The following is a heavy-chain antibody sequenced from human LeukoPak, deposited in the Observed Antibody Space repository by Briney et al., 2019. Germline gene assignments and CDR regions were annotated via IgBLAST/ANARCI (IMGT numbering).Heavy chain of an antibody. V-gene: IGHV1-69*04. CDR3: ARGLGDYVWGSYRPAVYYFDY. Sequence: SVKVSCKASGGTFSSYAISWVRQAPGQGLEWMGRIIPILGIANYAQKFQGRVTITADKSTSTAYMELSSLRSEDTAVYYCARGLGDYVWGSYRPAVYYFDYWGQGTLVTVSS. CDR2: IIPILGIA. CDR1: GGTFSSYA. D-gene: IGHD3-16*02. J-gene: IGHJ4*02.